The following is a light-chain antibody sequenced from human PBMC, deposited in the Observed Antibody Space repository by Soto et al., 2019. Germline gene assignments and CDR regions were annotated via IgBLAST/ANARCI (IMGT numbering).Light chain of an antibody. CDR2: AAS. CDR3: QHVKCYPST. CDR1: QSVSGT. Sequence: SPATLCSSPGERATLSCRASQSVSGTLAWYQQKPGKAPKLLIYAASSLQSGVPSRFSGSGSGTDFTLTISSVQSEYLVTYFCQHVKCYPSTFGEGTKVDIK. J-gene: IGKJ1*01. V-gene: IGKV1-12*02.